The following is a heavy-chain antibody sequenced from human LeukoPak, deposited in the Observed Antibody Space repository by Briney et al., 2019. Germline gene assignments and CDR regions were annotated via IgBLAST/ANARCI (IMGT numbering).Heavy chain of an antibody. D-gene: IGHD3-3*01. CDR2: IYYSGST. V-gene: IGHV4-39*07. J-gene: IGHJ4*02. Sequence: SETLSLTCSVSGGSISSSSSTYHWGWIRQPPGGGLEWIGSIYYSGSTYYNPSLKSRVTISVDMSKTQFSLKLSSVTAADTAVYYCARLLYDYWSGSYHYFDYWGQGTLVTVSS. CDR1: GGSISSSSSTYH. CDR3: ARLLYDYWSGSYHYFDY.